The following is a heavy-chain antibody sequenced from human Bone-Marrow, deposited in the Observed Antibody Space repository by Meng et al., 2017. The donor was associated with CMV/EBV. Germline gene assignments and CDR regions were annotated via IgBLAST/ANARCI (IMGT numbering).Heavy chain of an antibody. CDR3: AHSQGLSGYYHFDY. CDR1: GFSRSTSGVS. D-gene: IGHD3-22*01. J-gene: IGHJ4*02. Sequence: FAGFSRSTSGVSVGWIRQPPGKAREWLALIYWNDEKRYSPSLKSRLTITKDTSENQVVLTMTNMDPVDTATYYCAHSQGLSGYYHFDYWGQGTLVTVSS. CDR2: IYWNDEK. V-gene: IGHV2-5*01.